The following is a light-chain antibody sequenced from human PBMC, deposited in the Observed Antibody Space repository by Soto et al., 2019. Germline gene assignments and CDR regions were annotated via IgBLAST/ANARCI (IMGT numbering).Light chain of an antibody. Sequence: ALTQPASVSGSPGQSISISCTGSISDVGGSNYVSWYQQHPGKAPKLLIYGVTGRPSGISDRFSGSKSGTTASLTISGLQADDEADYYCTSPTGSSTIVFGSGTKVTVL. CDR3: TSPTGSSTIV. V-gene: IGLV2-14*03. J-gene: IGLJ1*01. CDR2: GVT. CDR1: ISDVGGSNY.